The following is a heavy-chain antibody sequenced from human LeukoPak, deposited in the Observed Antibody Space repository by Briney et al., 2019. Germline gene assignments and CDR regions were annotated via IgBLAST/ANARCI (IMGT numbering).Heavy chain of an antibody. J-gene: IGHJ4*02. CDR1: GYTFTSYY. CDR3: ASSIAARIDY. V-gene: IGHV1-46*03. Sequence: ASVKVSCKASGYTFTSYYMYWVRQAPGQGLEWMGIINPSGGSTSYAQKFQGRVTMTRDTSTSTVYMELSSLRSEDTAVYYCASSIAARIDYWGQGTLVTVSS. D-gene: IGHD6-6*01. CDR2: INPSGGST.